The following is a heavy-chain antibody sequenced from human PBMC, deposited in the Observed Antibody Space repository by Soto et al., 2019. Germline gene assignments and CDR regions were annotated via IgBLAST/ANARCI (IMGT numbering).Heavy chain of an antibody. CDR2: ISGSGGST. CDR1: GFNFISYA. CDR3: AKARAWSCSSTSCSLDP. J-gene: IGHJ5*02. V-gene: IGHV3-23*01. Sequence: GGSLRLYCAASGFNFISYAMSWVRQAPGKGLEWVSAISGSGGSTYYADSVKGRFTISRDNSKNTLYLQMNSLRAEDTAVYYCAKARAWSCSSTSCSLDPWGQGTLVTVS. D-gene: IGHD2-2*01.